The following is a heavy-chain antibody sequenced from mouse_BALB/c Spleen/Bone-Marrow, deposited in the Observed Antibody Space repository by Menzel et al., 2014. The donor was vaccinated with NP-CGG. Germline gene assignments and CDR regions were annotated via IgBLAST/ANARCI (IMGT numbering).Heavy chain of an antibody. CDR1: GFTFSSYA. CDR2: ISSGGNYT. J-gene: IGHJ2*01. V-gene: IGHV5-9-1*01. Sequence: EVMLVESGGGLVKPGGSLKLSCAASGFTFSSYAMSWVRQTPEKRLEWVATISSGGNYTYYPDSVKGRFTISRDNAKNTLYLQMSSLRSEDTAMYYCASTGYLFDYWGQGTTLTVSS. CDR3: ASTGYLFDY. D-gene: IGHD4-1*01.